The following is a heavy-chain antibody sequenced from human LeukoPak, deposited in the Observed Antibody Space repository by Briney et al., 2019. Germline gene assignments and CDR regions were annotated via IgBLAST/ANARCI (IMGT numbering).Heavy chain of an antibody. CDR2: IYYSGST. D-gene: IGHD3-22*01. CDR3: ARGLYDSSGYYSGRFDP. Sequence: SETLSLTCTVSGGSISTYYWSWIRQPPGKGLDWIGYIYYSGSTNYNPSLKSRVTISIDTSKNQFSLKLSSVTAADTAVYYCARGLYDSSGYYSGRFDPWGQGTLVTVSS. V-gene: IGHV4-59*12. J-gene: IGHJ5*02. CDR1: GGSISTYY.